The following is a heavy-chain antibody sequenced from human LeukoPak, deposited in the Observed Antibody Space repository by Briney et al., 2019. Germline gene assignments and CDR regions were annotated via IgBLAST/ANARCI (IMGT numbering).Heavy chain of an antibody. CDR2: MNPNSGNT. J-gene: IGHJ4*02. D-gene: IGHD3-3*01. V-gene: IGHV1-8*01. Sequence: GASVTVSCTASGYTFTSYDINWVRQATGQGLEWMGWMNPNSGNTGYAQKFQGRVTMTRNTSISTAYMELSSLRSEDTAVYYCARGVGRRIFGVVIARYYFDYWGQGTLVTVSS. CDR1: GYTFTSYD. CDR3: ARGVGRRIFGVVIARYYFDY.